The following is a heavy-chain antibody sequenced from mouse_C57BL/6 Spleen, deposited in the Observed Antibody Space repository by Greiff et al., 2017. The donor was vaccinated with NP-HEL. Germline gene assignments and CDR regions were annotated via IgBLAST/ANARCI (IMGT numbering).Heavy chain of an antibody. J-gene: IGHJ2*01. Sequence: EVQVVESGGGLVKPGGSLKLSCAASGFTFSDYGMHWVRQAPEKGLEWVAYISSGSSTIYYADTVKGRFTISRDNAKNTRFLQMTSLRSEDTAMYYCARGLTTVVADYWGQGTTLTVSS. D-gene: IGHD1-1*01. CDR2: ISSGSSTI. CDR3: ARGLTTVVADY. V-gene: IGHV5-17*01. CDR1: GFTFSDYG.